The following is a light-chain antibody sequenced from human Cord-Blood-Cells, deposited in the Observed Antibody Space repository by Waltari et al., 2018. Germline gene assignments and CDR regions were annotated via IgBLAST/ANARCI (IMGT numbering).Light chain of an antibody. Sequence: QSALTQPASVSGSPGQSITISCTGTSSDGGSSNLVSWYQQHPGKAPKLMIYEGSKRPSGVSNRFSGSKSGNTASLTISGLQAEDEADYYCCSYAGSSTFYVVFGGGTKLTVL. CDR1: SSDGGSSNL. CDR2: EGS. V-gene: IGLV2-23*03. J-gene: IGLJ2*01. CDR3: CSYAGSSTFYVV.